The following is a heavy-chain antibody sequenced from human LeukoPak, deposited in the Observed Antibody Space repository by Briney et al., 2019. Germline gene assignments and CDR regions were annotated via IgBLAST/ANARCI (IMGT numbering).Heavy chain of an antibody. CDR3: ARGALRYSDY. CDR2: ISSSSSAI. Sequence: GGSLRLSCAASGFTFSSYTMNWVRQAPGRGLEWVSSISSSSSAIYYAASVKGRFTISRDNAKNSLYLQMNSLRDEDTAVYYCARGALRYSDYWGQGTLVTVSS. V-gene: IGHV3-48*02. CDR1: GFTFSSYT. D-gene: IGHD3-9*01. J-gene: IGHJ4*02.